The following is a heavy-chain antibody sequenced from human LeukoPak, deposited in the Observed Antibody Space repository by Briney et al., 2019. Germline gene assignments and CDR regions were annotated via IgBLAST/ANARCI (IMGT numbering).Heavy chain of an antibody. CDR3: ARATSGAFDI. CDR2: MSPNSGNT. V-gene: IGHV1-8*03. D-gene: IGHD3-3*01. CDR1: GYTFTSYD. J-gene: IGHJ3*02. Sequence: ASAKVSCKASGYTFTSYDINWVRQATGQGLEWMGWMSPNSGNTGYAQKFQGRVTITRNTSISTAYMELSSLRSEDTAVYYCARATSGAFDIWGQGTMVTVSS.